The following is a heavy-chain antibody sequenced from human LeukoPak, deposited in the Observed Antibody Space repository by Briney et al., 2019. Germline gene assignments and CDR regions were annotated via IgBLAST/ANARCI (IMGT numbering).Heavy chain of an antibody. J-gene: IGHJ6*03. CDR1: GGSISSSSYY. CDR2: IYYSGST. CDR3: ARGLSYGDYYYYYMDV. Sequence: SETLSLTCTVSGGSISSSSYYWGWIRQPPGKGLEWIGSIYYSGSTYYNPSLKSRVTISVDTSKNQFSLKLSSVTAADTAVYYCARGLSYGDYYYYYMDVWGKGTTVTISS. D-gene: IGHD4-17*01. V-gene: IGHV4-39*01.